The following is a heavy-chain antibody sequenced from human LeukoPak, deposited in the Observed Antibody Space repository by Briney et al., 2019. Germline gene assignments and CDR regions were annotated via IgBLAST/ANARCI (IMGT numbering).Heavy chain of an antibody. J-gene: IGHJ6*02. D-gene: IGHD2-2*01. Sequence: ASVKVSCKASGGTFSSYAFSWVRQAPGQGLEWMGMTIPIVGIANYAQKFQGRISVTADKSTSTAYMELSSLRSEDTAVYYCARAFEGLGVVLTASPYAMDVWGQGTTVTVS. CDR3: ARAFEGLGVVLTASPYAMDV. CDR2: TIPIVGIA. CDR1: GGTFSSYA. V-gene: IGHV1-69*04.